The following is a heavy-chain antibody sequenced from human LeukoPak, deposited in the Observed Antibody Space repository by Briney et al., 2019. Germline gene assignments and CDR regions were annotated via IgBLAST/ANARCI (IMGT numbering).Heavy chain of an antibody. J-gene: IGHJ3*02. CDR2: FDPEDGET. V-gene: IGHV1-24*01. D-gene: IGHD3-22*01. CDR1: GYTLTELS. CDR3: ATPRDSSGYDAFDI. Sequence: ASVKVSCKVSGYTLTELSMHWVRHAPGKGLEWMGGFDPEDGETIYAQKFQGRVTMTEDTSTDTAYMELSSLRSEDTAVYYCATPRDSSGYDAFDIWGQGTMVTVSS.